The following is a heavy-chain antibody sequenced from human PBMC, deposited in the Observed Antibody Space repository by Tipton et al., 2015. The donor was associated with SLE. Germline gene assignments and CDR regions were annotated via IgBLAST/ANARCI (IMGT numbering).Heavy chain of an antibody. V-gene: IGHV5-51*03. Sequence: QSGAEVKKPGESLKISCEGSGYSFTNQWIAWVRQMPEKGLEWMGIIYPGDSDTRYSPSFQGQVTISADESISTAYLQWSSLKASDTAMYYCARLRSSYYNYDMDVWGQGTTVTVSS. CDR2: IYPGDSDT. CDR1: GYSFTNQW. J-gene: IGHJ6*02. CDR3: ARLRSSYYNYDMDV. D-gene: IGHD2-15*01.